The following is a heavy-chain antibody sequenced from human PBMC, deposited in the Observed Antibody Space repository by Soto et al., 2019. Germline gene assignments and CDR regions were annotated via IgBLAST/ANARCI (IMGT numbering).Heavy chain of an antibody. Sequence: PSETLSLTCTVSGGSISSGGYYWSWIRQHPGKGLEWIGYIYYSGSTYYNPSLKSRVTISVDTSKNQFSLKLSSVTAADTAVYYCAAAQSRLSKPRLDPWGQGTLVTVSS. CDR2: IYYSGST. D-gene: IGHD5-12*01. CDR1: GGSISSGGYY. CDR3: AAAQSRLSKPRLDP. V-gene: IGHV4-31*03. J-gene: IGHJ5*02.